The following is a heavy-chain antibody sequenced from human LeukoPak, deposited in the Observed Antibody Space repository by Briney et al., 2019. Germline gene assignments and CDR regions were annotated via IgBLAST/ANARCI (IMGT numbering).Heavy chain of an antibody. V-gene: IGHV1-46*01. D-gene: IGHD1-26*01. CDR3: ARERGSYSVFDY. Sequence: ASVKVSCKASGYTFTSYDINWVRQAPGQGLERMGIINPSGGSTSYAQKFQGRVTMTRDTSTSTAYMELRSLRSDDTAVYYCARERGSYSVFDYWGQGTLVTVSS. CDR2: INPSGGST. CDR1: GYTFTSYD. J-gene: IGHJ4*02.